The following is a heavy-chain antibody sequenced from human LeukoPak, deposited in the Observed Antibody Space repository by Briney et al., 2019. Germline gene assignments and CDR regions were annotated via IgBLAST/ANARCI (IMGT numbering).Heavy chain of an antibody. V-gene: IGHV3-21*01. J-gene: IGHJ4*02. D-gene: IGHD3-22*01. CDR2: ITASSTAI. Sequence: GGSLRLSCAASGFTFNTYTMNWVRQAPGKGLEWVSSITASSTAIYSADSVKGRFTISRDNAKNSLYLQMNSLRAEDTAVYYCARARNKYYYDSSGYTYWGQGTLVTVSS. CDR3: ARARNKYYYDSSGYTY. CDR1: GFTFNTYT.